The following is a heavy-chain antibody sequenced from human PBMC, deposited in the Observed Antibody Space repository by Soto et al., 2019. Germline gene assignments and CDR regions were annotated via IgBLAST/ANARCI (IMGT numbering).Heavy chain of an antibody. Sequence: ASVKVSCQASGYTFTHYYIHWVRQAPGQGLEWMGIINPNGGITTYAQKFRAGFSMTRDTSTSTVYLELSSLRSDDSAVYYCAPSVNSPMVFDHWGQGTLVTVSS. J-gene: IGHJ4*02. CDR3: APSVNSPMVFDH. CDR2: INPNGGIT. D-gene: IGHD3-10*01. V-gene: IGHV1-46*01. CDR1: GYTFTHYY.